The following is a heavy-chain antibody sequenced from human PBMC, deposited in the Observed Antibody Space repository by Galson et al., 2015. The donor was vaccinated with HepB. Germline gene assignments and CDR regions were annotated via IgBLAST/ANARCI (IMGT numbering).Heavy chain of an antibody. CDR1: GYTFTSYD. CDR2: MNPNSGNT. D-gene: IGHD2-15*01. Sequence: SVKVSCKASGYTFTSYDINWVRQATGQGLEWMGWMNPNSGNTGYAQKFQGRVTMTRNTSISTAYMELSSLRSEDTAVYYCARSGSKVDYYYYYYMDVWGKGTTVTVSS. J-gene: IGHJ6*03. CDR3: ARSGSKVDYYYYYYMDV. V-gene: IGHV1-8*01.